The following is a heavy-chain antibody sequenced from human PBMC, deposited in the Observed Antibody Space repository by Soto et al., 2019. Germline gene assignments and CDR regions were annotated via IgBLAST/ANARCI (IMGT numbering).Heavy chain of an antibody. Sequence: ASVKVSCKASGGTFSSYTISWVRQAPGQGPEWMGRIIPILGIANYAQKFQGRVTITADKSTSTAYMELSSLRSEDTAVYYCASVIAVDGVSYWGQGTLVTVSS. CDR2: IIPILGIA. CDR3: ASVIAVDGVSY. J-gene: IGHJ4*02. V-gene: IGHV1-69*02. CDR1: GGTFSSYT. D-gene: IGHD6-19*01.